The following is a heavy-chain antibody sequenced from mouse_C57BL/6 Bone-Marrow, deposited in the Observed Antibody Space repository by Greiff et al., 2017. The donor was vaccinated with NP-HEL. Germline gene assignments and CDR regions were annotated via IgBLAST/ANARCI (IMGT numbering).Heavy chain of an antibody. CDR3: ARKGRYYGSSSAWFAY. CDR2: IWSGGST. J-gene: IGHJ3*01. CDR1: GFSLTSYG. D-gene: IGHD1-1*01. Sequence: VMLVESGPGLVQPSQSLSITCTVSGFSLTSYGVHWVRQSPGKGLEWLGVIWSGGSTDYNAAFISRLSISKDNSKSQVFFKMNSLQADDTAIYYCARKGRYYGSSSAWFAYWGQGTLVTVSA. V-gene: IGHV2-2*01.